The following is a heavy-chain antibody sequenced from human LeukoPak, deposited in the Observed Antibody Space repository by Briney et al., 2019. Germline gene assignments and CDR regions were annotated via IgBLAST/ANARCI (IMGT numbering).Heavy chain of an antibody. CDR3: ARDVNYCSGGSCYYYFDY. D-gene: IGHD2-15*01. CDR1: GGSFSGYY. CDR2: INHSGST. Sequence: SETLSLTCAVYGGSFSGYYWSWIRQPPGKGLEWIGEINHSGSTNYNPSLKSRVTISVDTSKNQFSLKLSSVTAADTAVYYCARDVNYCSGGSCYYYFDYWGQGTLVTVSS. V-gene: IGHV4-34*01. J-gene: IGHJ4*02.